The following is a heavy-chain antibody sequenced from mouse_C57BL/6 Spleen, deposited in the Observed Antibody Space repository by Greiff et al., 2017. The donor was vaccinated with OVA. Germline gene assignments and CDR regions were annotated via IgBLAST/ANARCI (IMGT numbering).Heavy chain of an antibody. CDR1: GYTFTSYW. V-gene: IGHV1-5*01. CDR3: TRGSSPAWFAY. D-gene: IGHD1-1*01. J-gene: IGHJ3*01. CDR2: IYPGNSDT. Sequence: VQLQQSGTVLARPGASVTMSCKTSGYTFTSYWMHWVKQRPGQGLEWLGDIYPGNSDTSYNQKFKGKAKLTAVTSARTAYMELSSMTNEDSAVYYCTRGSSPAWFAYWGQGTLVTVSA.